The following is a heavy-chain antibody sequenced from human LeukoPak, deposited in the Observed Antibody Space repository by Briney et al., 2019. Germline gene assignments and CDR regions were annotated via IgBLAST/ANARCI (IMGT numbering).Heavy chain of an antibody. CDR3: ARAPRLATSFDY. CDR1: GFTFNSYA. Sequence: PGGSLRLSCAASGFTFNSYAMHWVRQAPGKGLEWVSYISSSGSTICYADSVKGRFTISRDNAKNSLYLQMNSLRAEDTAVYSCARAPRLATSFDYWGQGTLVTISS. CDR2: ISSSGSTI. J-gene: IGHJ4*02. V-gene: IGHV3-48*04. D-gene: IGHD1-26*01.